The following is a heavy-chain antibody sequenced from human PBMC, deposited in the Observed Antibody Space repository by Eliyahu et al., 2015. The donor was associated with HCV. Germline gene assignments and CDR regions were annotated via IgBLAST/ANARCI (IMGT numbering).Heavy chain of an antibody. CDR2: ISSSSSYT. CDR1: GXXXXDYY. V-gene: IGHV3-11*06. D-gene: IGHD6-19*01. J-gene: IGHJ3*02. Sequence: QVQLVESGXGLVKPGGSLRLSCXASGXXXXDYYMSWIRQAPGKGLEWVSYISSSSSYTNYADSVKGRFTISRDNAKNSLYLQMNSLRAEDTAVYYCARDRSIAVAGIDAFDIWGQGTMVTVSS. CDR3: ARDRSIAVAGIDAFDI.